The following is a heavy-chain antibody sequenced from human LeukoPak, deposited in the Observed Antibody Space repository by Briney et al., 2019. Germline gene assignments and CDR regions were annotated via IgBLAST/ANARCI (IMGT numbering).Heavy chain of an antibody. D-gene: IGHD6-13*01. CDR3: ARDRAAADLDY. CDR1: GFTFSSYG. V-gene: IGHV3-33*01. J-gene: IGHJ4*02. CDR2: IWYDGSNK. Sequence: GRSLRLSCAASGFTFSSYGMHWVRQAPGKGLEWVAVIWYDGSNKFYADSVKGRFTIPRDNSKNTLYLQMNSLRAEDTAVYYCARDRAAADLDYWGQGTLVTVSS.